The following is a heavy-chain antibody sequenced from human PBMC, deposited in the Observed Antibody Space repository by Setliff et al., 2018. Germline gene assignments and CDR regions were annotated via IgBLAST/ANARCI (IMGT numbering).Heavy chain of an antibody. D-gene: IGHD3-22*01. CDR3: TRDFWPESSGFAFGQ. CDR1: GFTFSAHY. CDR2: IRNKDNSYTT. V-gene: IGHV3-72*01. J-gene: IGHJ4*02. Sequence: PGGSLRLSCTASGFTFSAHYMDWLRQAPGKGLEWVGRIRNKDNSYTTEYAASVKGRFTISRDDSKSIAYLRMNSLKIEDTAVYYCTRDFWPESSGFAFGQWGQGTLVTRLL.